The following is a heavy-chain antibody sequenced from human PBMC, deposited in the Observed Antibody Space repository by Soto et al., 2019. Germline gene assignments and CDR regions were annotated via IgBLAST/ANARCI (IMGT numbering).Heavy chain of an antibody. Sequence: PGGSLRLSCAASGFTFSSYSMNWVRQAPGKGLEWVSSISSSSSYIYYADSVKGRFTISRDNAKNTLYLQMNSLRAEDTAVYYCARERGTIFGVVIYWFDPWGQGTLVTVSS. J-gene: IGHJ5*02. V-gene: IGHV3-21*01. CDR1: GFTFSSYS. D-gene: IGHD3-3*01. CDR3: ARERGTIFGVVIYWFDP. CDR2: ISSSSSYI.